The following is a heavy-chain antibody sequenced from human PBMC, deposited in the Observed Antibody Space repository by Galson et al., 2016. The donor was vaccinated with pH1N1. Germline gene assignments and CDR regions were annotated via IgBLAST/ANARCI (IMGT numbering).Heavy chain of an antibody. J-gene: IGHJ4*02. CDR1: GFTFSSYA. D-gene: IGHD2-15*01. CDR2: ISDSGSST. Sequence: SLRLSCAASGFTFSSYAMTWVRQAPGKGLEWVSGISDSGSSTYYADSVKGRFTISRDNSKNTVYPQMNSLRAEDTAVYYCAKGPRGVVVVAATHRGQGTLVTVSS. V-gene: IGHV3-23*01. CDR3: AKGPRGVVVVAATH.